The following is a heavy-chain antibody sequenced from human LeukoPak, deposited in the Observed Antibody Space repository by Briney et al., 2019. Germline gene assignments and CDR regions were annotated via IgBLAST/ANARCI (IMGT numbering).Heavy chain of an antibody. D-gene: IGHD4-17*01. Sequence: ASVKVSCKASGYTFTSYAMNWVRRAPGQGLEWMGWINTNTGNPTYAQGFTGRFVFSLDTSVSTAYLQISSLKAEDTAVYYCARVWGVTTADDAFDIWGQGTMVTVSS. CDR3: ARVWGVTTADDAFDI. CDR1: GYTFTSYA. CDR2: INTNTGNP. V-gene: IGHV7-4-1*02. J-gene: IGHJ3*02.